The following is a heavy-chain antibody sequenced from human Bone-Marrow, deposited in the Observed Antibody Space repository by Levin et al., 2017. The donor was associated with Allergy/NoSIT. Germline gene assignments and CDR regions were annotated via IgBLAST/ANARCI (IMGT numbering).Heavy chain of an antibody. CDR1: GDAISRSNW. D-gene: IGHD1-26*01. J-gene: IGHJ4*02. CDR2: TYQSGNT. Sequence: SETLSLTCTVSGDAISRSNWWWSWVRQSPGKGLEWIGETYQSGNTNYNPSLRSRVTISVDTSKNQFSLKLSSVTAADTAGYFCARGREGLDYWGQGTLVTVSS. CDR3: ARGREGLDY. V-gene: IGHV4-4*02.